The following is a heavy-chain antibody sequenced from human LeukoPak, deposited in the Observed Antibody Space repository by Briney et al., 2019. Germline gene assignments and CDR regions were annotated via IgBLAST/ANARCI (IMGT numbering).Heavy chain of an antibody. V-gene: IGHV1-2*02. Sequence: ASVKVSCKASGYTFTGYYMHWVRQAPGQGLEWMGWINPNSGGTNYAQKFQGRVTMTRDTSISTAYMELSRLRSDDTAVYYCARDDSGRDAFDIWGQGTMVTVSS. J-gene: IGHJ3*02. CDR1: GYTFTGYY. D-gene: IGHD1-26*01. CDR3: ARDDSGRDAFDI. CDR2: INPNSGGT.